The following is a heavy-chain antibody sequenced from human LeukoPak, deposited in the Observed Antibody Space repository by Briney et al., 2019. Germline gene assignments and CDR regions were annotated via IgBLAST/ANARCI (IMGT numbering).Heavy chain of an antibody. V-gene: IGHV1-3*01. CDR3: ARDLGYCTGGTCYPNWFDP. CDR2: INAGNDNT. D-gene: IGHD2-15*01. CDR1: GYTFTSYA. Sequence: ASVKVSCKASGYTFTSYAMHWVRQAPGQRLEWMGWINAGNDNTKYSQKFQGRVTITMDTSASTAYMELNSLRSEDTAVYYCARDLGYCTGGTCYPNWFDPWGQGTLVTVSS. J-gene: IGHJ5*02.